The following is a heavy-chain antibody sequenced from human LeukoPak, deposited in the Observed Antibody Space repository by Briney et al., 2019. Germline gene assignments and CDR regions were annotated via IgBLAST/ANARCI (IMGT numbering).Heavy chain of an antibody. CDR3: ARGDPYNSGGSPESIKT. V-gene: IGHV1-2*02. Sequence: GASVKVSCKASGYTFTAYHMHWVRQAPGQGLEWMGRTNPASGGTKYAQKFQGRVTMTKDRSISTAYMELHSLTSDDTAVYYCARGDPYNSGGSPESIKTWGQGTLVTVSS. D-gene: IGHD6-25*01. J-gene: IGHJ1*01. CDR1: GYTFTAYH. CDR2: TNPASGGT.